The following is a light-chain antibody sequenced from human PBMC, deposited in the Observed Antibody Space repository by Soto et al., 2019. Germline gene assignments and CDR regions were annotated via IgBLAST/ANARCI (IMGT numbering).Light chain of an antibody. J-gene: IGKJ5*01. CDR3: QQYGSSPPIT. CDR1: QSVSSSY. V-gene: IGKV3-20*01. CDR2: GAS. Sequence: EIGLTQSPGTLSLSPGERATLSCRASQSVSSSYLAWYQQRPGQAPRLLIYGASSRAPGIPDRFSGSGSGTDFTLTISRLEPEDFAVYYCQQYGSSPPITFGQGTRLEIK.